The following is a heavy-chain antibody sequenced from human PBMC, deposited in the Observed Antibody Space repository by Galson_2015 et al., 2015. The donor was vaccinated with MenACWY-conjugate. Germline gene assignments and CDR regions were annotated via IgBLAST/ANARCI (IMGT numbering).Heavy chain of an antibody. CDR1: GGSFSDYY. D-gene: IGHD3-22*01. Sequence: ETLSLACAVYGGSFSDYYWRWIRPPPGTGLEWIGETNHRGSTNYKPSLKSRVTISVHTSKNQFSLKLGSVTAADTAVYYCARVRADSSGYYYRGRRRFDPWVQGTLVTVSS. CDR2: TNHRGST. J-gene: IGHJ5*02. CDR3: ARVRADSSGYYYRGRRRFDP. V-gene: IGHV4-34*01.